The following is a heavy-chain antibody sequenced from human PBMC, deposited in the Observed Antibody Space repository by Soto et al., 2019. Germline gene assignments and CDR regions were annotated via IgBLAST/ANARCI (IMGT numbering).Heavy chain of an antibody. CDR1: GFTFSDYY. D-gene: IGHD1-26*01. CDR2: ISSSSSYT. Sequence: KTGGSLRLSCAASGFTFSDYYMSWIRQAPGKGLEWVSYISSSSSYTNYADSVKGRFTISRDNAKNSLYLQMNSLGAEDTAVYYCARGGQVGATKIAAYWGQGTLVTVSS. CDR3: ARGGQVGATKIAAY. V-gene: IGHV3-11*06. J-gene: IGHJ4*02.